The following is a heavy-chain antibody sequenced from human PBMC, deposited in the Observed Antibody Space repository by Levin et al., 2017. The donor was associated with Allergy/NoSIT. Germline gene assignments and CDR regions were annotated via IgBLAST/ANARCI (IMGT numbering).Heavy chain of an antibody. Sequence: LAGGSLRLSCAASGFTFSSYGMHWVRQAPGKGLEWVAVISYDGSNKYYADSVKGRFTISRDNSKNTLYLQMNSLRAEDTAVYYCAKDSSGSYYYFDYWGQGTLVTVSS. V-gene: IGHV3-30*18. D-gene: IGHD1-26*01. CDR2: ISYDGSNK. J-gene: IGHJ4*02. CDR3: AKDSSGSYYYFDY. CDR1: GFTFSSYG.